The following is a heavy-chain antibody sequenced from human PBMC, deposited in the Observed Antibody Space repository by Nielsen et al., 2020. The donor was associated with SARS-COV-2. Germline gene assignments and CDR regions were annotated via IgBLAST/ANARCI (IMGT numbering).Heavy chain of an antibody. CDR3: ARPPYGSGSYWYYFDY. D-gene: IGHD3-10*01. Sequence: GESLKISCAASGLSFSDYWMSWVRQVPGKGLEWVANVKQDGSEKYYVDSVKGRFTISRDNSKNTLYLQMNSLRAEDTAVYYCARPPYGSGSYWYYFDYWGQGTLVTVSS. CDR1: GLSFSDYW. V-gene: IGHV3-7*02. CDR2: VKQDGSEK. J-gene: IGHJ4*02.